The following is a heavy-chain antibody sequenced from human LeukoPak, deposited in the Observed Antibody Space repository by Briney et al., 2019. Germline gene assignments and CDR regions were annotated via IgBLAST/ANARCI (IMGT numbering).Heavy chain of an antibody. V-gene: IGHV1-18*01. Sequence: ASVKVSCKASGYTFTSYGISWVRQAPGQGLEWMGWISAYNGNTNYAQKLQGRVTMTTDTSTSTAYMELRSLRSDVTAVYYCARSKSFWSGYYTGFDYWGQGTLVTVSS. D-gene: IGHD3-3*01. J-gene: IGHJ4*02. CDR1: GYTFTSYG. CDR3: ARSKSFWSGYYTGFDY. CDR2: ISAYNGNT.